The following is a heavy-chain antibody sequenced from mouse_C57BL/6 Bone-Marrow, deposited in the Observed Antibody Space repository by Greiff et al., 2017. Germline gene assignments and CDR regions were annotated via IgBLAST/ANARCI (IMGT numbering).Heavy chain of an antibody. D-gene: IGHD1-1*01. CDR3: ARYGGGSMDY. CDR2: INPSSGYT. Sequence: VQLQQSAAELARPGASVKMSCKASGYTFTSYTMHWVKQRPGQGLEWIGYINPSSGYTEYNQKFKDKTTLTADKSSSTAYMQLSSLTSEDSAVYYCARYGGGSMDYWGQGTSVTVSS. J-gene: IGHJ4*01. CDR1: GYTFTSYT. V-gene: IGHV1-4*02.